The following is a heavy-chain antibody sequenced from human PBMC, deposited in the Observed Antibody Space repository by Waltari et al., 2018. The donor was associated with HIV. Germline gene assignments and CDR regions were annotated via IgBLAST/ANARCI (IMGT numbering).Heavy chain of an antibody. CDR2: INTKTGNP. Sequence: VQLVQTGSELNRPGAAVEVSCKDYGHTFTTYAINWVRQAPGQGLEWMGWINTKTGNPTYAQGFTGRFVFSLDTSVSTTYLQISSLKAEDTAVYYCARDFAPRSGSGEYWGQGTLVTVSS. D-gene: IGHD3-3*01. V-gene: IGHV7-4-1*02. CDR3: ARDFAPRSGSGEY. J-gene: IGHJ4*02. CDR1: GHTFTTYA.